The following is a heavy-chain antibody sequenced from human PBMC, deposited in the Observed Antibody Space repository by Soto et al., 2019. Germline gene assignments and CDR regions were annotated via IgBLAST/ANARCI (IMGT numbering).Heavy chain of an antibody. Sequence: GASVKASCKVSGYTLTELSMHWVRQAPGKGLEWMGGFDPEDGETIYAQKFQGRVTMTEDTSTDTAYMELSSLRSEDTAVYYCATYSYGSGSYYGERNYYYYMDVWGKGTTVTVSS. CDR3: ATYSYGSGSYYGERNYYYYMDV. D-gene: IGHD3-10*01. CDR2: FDPEDGET. J-gene: IGHJ6*03. CDR1: GYTLTELS. V-gene: IGHV1-24*01.